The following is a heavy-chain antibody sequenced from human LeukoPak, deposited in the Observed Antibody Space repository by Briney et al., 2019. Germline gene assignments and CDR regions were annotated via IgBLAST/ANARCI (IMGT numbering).Heavy chain of an antibody. D-gene: IGHD6-19*01. CDR1: GGSFSGYY. J-gene: IGHJ4*02. V-gene: IGHV4-34*01. Sequence: SSETLSLTCAVYGGSFSGYYWSWIRQPPGKGLEWIGEINHSGSTIYNPSLKSRVTISVDTSKNQFSLKLSSVTAADTAVYYCARGDSRGWYLDYWGQGTLVTVSS. CDR3: ARGDSRGWYLDY. CDR2: INHSGST.